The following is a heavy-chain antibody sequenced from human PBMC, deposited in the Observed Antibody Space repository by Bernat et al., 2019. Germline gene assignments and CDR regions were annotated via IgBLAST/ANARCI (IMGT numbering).Heavy chain of an antibody. CDR1: GFTFSSYA. CDR2: ISGSGGST. D-gene: IGHD6-13*01. J-gene: IGHJ4*02. CDR3: AKDRLRTSSWYDGGGY. V-gene: IGHV3-23*01. Sequence: EVQLLESGGGLVQPGGSLRLSCAASGFTFSSYAMSWVRQAPGKGLEWVSAISGSGGSTYYADSVKGRFTISRDNSKNTLYLQMNSLRAEDTAVYYCAKDRLRTSSWYDGGGYWGQGTLVTVSS.